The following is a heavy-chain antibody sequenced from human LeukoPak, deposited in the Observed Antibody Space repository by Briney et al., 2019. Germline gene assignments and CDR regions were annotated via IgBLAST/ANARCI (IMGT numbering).Heavy chain of an antibody. Sequence: SETLSLTCTVSGDSIGNSNYYWAWVRQPPGKRLEWLGSIFYSGSTYYNPSLKSRVTISVDTSKNQFSLNLHSVTAADTATYYCARRGITYSSSFFAYWGQGTLVTVSS. D-gene: IGHD6-13*01. J-gene: IGHJ4*02. CDR2: IFYSGST. V-gene: IGHV4-39*01. CDR3: ARRGITYSSSFFAY. CDR1: GDSIGNSNYY.